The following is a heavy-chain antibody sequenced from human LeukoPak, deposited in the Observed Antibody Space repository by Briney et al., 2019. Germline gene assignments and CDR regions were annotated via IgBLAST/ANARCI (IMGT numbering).Heavy chain of an antibody. D-gene: IGHD6-13*01. J-gene: IGHJ3*02. CDR1: GFTFSSYG. Sequence: GGSLRLSCAASGFTFSSYGMHWVRQAPGKGLEWVSGISWNSGSIGYADSVKGRFTISRDNAKNSLYLQMNSLRAEDMALYYCAKEAIIASAFDIWGQGTMVTVSS. V-gene: IGHV3-9*03. CDR3: AKEAIIASAFDI. CDR2: ISWNSGSI.